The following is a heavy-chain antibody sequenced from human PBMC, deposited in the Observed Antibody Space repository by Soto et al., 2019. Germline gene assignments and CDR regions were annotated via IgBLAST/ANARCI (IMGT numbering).Heavy chain of an antibody. CDR3: ARDYIINGVAGYYYYMDV. CDR2: IYYSGST. J-gene: IGHJ6*03. Sequence: QVQLQESGPGLVKPSETLSLTCTVSGGSISSYYWSWIRQPPGKGLEWIGYIYYSGSTNYNPSLKSRVTISVDTSKNQFSLKLSSVTAADTAVYYCARDYIINGVAGYYYYMDVWGKGTTVTVSS. V-gene: IGHV4-59*12. D-gene: IGHD2-15*01. CDR1: GGSISSYY.